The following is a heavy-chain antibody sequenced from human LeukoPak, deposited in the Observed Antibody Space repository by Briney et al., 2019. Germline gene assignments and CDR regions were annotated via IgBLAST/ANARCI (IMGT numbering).Heavy chain of an antibody. Sequence: PSETLSLTCTVSGGSISSYYWSWIRQPAGKGLEWIGRIYTSGSTNYNPSLKSRVTMSVDTSKNQFSLKLSSVTAADTAVYYCARERYDFWSGYPTYFDYWGQGTLVTVSS. CDR2: IYTSGST. CDR3: ARERYDFWSGYPTYFDY. V-gene: IGHV4-4*07. D-gene: IGHD3-3*01. CDR1: GGSISSYY. J-gene: IGHJ4*02.